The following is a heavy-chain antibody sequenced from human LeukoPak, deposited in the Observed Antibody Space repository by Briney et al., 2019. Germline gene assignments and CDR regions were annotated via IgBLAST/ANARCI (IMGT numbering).Heavy chain of an antibody. CDR2: IIPIFGTA. CDR3: AKDLQLLLWFGEFTLDY. CDR1: GGTFSSYA. Sequence: SVKVSCKASGGTFSSYAISWVRQAPGQGLEWMGGIIPIFGTANYAQKFQGRVTITADESTSTAYMELSSLRSEDTAVYYCAKDLQLLLWFGEFTLDYWGQGTLVTVSS. V-gene: IGHV1-69*13. J-gene: IGHJ4*02. D-gene: IGHD3-10*01.